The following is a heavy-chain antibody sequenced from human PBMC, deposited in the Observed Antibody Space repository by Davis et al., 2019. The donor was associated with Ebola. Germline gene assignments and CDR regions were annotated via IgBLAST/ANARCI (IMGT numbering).Heavy chain of an antibody. CDR3: ARQGWRAARPGGRHWFDP. Sequence: GESLKISCNGSGYRFSSYWIAWVRQMPGKGLEWMGIIYPGDSDTRYSPSFQGQVTISADKSISTAYLQWSSLKASDTAMYYCARQGWRAARPGGRHWFDPWGQGTLVTVSS. J-gene: IGHJ5*02. CDR2: IYPGDSDT. CDR1: GYRFSSYW. D-gene: IGHD6-6*01. V-gene: IGHV5-51*01.